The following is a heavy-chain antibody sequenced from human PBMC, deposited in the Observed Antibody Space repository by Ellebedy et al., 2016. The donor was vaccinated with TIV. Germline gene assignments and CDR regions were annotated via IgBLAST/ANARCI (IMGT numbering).Heavy chain of an antibody. CDR2: INAGNGNT. CDR3: ARDLMDTAMWGFDP. Sequence: ASVKVSCRTSGYTFTSYAMHWVRQAPGQRLEWMGWINAGNGNTKYSQKFQGRVTITRDTSASTAYMELSSLRSEDTAVYYCARDLMDTAMWGFDPWGQGTLVTVSS. V-gene: IGHV1-3*01. J-gene: IGHJ5*02. CDR1: GYTFTSYA. D-gene: IGHD5-18*01.